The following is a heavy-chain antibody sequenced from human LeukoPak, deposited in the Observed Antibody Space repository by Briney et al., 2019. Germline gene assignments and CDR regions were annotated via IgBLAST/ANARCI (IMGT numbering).Heavy chain of an antibody. J-gene: IGHJ6*03. CDR1: GGSISSSSYY. CDR2: IYYSGST. V-gene: IGHV4-39*07. CDR3: AREPRTTYYMDV. D-gene: IGHD1-14*01. Sequence: TSETLSLTCTVSGGSISSSSYYWGWIRQPPGKGLEWIGSIYYSGSTYYNPSLKSRVTISVGTSKNQFSLKLSSVTAADTAVYYCAREPRTTYYMDVWGKGTTVTVSS.